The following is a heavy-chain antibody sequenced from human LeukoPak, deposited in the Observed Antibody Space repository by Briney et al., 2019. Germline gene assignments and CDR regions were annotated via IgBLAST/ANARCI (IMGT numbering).Heavy chain of an antibody. Sequence: PGGSLRLSCAASGFTFDDYAMHWVRQAPGKGLEWVSGISWNSGSIGYADSVKGRFSISRDNAKNSLYLQMNSLRAEDTALYYCAKAESIAVAEYFQHWGQGTLVTVSS. CDR2: ISWNSGSI. J-gene: IGHJ1*01. D-gene: IGHD6-19*01. CDR3: AKAESIAVAEYFQH. V-gene: IGHV3-9*01. CDR1: GFTFDDYA.